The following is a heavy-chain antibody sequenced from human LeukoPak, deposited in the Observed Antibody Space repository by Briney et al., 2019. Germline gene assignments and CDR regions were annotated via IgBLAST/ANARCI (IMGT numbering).Heavy chain of an antibody. J-gene: IGHJ5*02. CDR1: GGSISSYY. CDR3: ARRYYDSSGYYTNWFDP. V-gene: IGHV4-4*07. CDR2: IYTSGST. Sequence: SETLSLTCTVSGGSISSYYWSWIRQPAGKGLEWIGRIYTSGSTNYNPSLKSRVTISVDTSKNQFSLKLSSVTAADTAVYYCARRYYDSSGYYTNWFDPWGQGTLVTVSS. D-gene: IGHD3-22*01.